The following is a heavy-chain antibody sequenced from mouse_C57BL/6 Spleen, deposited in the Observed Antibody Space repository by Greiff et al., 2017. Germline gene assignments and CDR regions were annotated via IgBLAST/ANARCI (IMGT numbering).Heavy chain of an antibody. V-gene: IGHV14-2*01. D-gene: IGHD1-1*01. CDR2: IDPEDGET. CDR3: ARGAFYGSSLYYYAMDY. J-gene: IGHJ4*01. Sequence: VQLQESGAELVKPGASVKLSCTASGFNIKDYYMPWVKQRTEQGLEWIGRIDPEDGETKYAPNFQGKATITADTSSNTAYLQLSSLTSEDTAVYYCARGAFYGSSLYYYAMDYWGQGTSVTVSS. CDR1: GFNIKDYY.